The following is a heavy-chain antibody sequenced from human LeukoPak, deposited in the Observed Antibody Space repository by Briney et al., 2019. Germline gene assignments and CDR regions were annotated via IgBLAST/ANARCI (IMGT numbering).Heavy chain of an antibody. CDR2: IIPIFGTA. CDR1: GGTFSGYA. J-gene: IGHJ4*02. CDR3: ARGDDILTGYSDY. V-gene: IGHV1-69*06. D-gene: IGHD3-9*01. Sequence: ASVKVSCKASGGTFSGYAISWVRQAPGQGLEWMGGIIPIFGTANYAQKFQGRVTITADKSTSTAYMELSSLRSEDTAVYYCARGDDILTGYSDYWGQGTLVTVSS.